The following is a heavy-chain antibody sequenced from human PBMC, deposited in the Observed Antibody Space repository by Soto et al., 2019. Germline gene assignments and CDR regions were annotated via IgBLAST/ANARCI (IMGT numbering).Heavy chain of an antibody. D-gene: IGHD6-19*01. CDR1: GYTFSDYY. J-gene: IGHJ4*02. CDR3: ARRSSGWSDY. V-gene: IGHV1-2*02. CDR2: ISPNSGGT. Sequence: ASVKVSCKASGYTFSDYYMHWVRQAPGQGLEWMGWISPNSGGTNYAQKFQGRVTMTRDTSISTAYMDLSSLTSDDTAMYYCARRSSGWSDYWGQGTLVTVSS.